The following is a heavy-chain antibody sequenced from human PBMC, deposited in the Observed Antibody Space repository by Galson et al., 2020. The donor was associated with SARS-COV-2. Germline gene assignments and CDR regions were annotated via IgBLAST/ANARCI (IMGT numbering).Heavy chain of an antibody. D-gene: IGHD3-10*01. V-gene: IGHV4-31*03. J-gene: IGHJ4*02. CDR2: IHYSGRT. CDR3: ARSVYGSGTYYSFDY. Sequence: SETLSLTCSVSGGSISSGNYYWSWIRPHPGKGLEWIGYIHYSGRTYYTPSLKSRLIISVDTSKHLFFLKLSAVTAADTAVYYCARSVYGSGTYYSFDYWGQGGLVAVSS. CDR1: GGSISSGNYY.